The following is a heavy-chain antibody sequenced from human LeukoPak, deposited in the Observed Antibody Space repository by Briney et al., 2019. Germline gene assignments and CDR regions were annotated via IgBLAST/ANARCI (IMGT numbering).Heavy chain of an antibody. CDR2: ISAYNGNT. V-gene: IGHV1-18*01. CDR1: GYTFTSYG. D-gene: IGHD6-19*01. CDR3: AISPSIAVAGTMGDY. Sequence: ASVKVSCKASGYTFTSYGISWVRQAPGQGLEWMGWISAYNGNTNYAQKLQGRVTMTTDTSTSTAYMELRSLRSDDTAMYYCAISPSIAVAGTMGDYWGQGTLVTVSS. J-gene: IGHJ4*02.